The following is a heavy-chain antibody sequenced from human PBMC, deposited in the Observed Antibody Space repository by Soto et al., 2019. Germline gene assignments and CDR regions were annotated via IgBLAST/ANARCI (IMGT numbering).Heavy chain of an antibody. D-gene: IGHD3-22*01. CDR1: GFTFSDYY. CDR2: ISGGGGSTI. V-gene: IGHV3-11*01. CDR3: ARVRGYYDSSGFDY. Sequence: GSLRLSCAVSGFTFSDYYMTWIRQAPGKGLEWVSYISGGGGSTIQYADSVKGRFTISRDNAKNSLYLQMNSLRGEDTAVYYCARVRGYYDSSGFDYWGQGTLVTVS. J-gene: IGHJ4*02.